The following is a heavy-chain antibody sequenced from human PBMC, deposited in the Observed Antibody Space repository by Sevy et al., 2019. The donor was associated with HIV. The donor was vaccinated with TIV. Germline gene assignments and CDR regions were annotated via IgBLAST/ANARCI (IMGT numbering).Heavy chain of an antibody. CDR2: ISYDGSNK. CDR3: VREERHGLRDY. Sequence: GGSLRLSCAVSGFMFSDYSMHWIRQAPGKGLEWVTLISYDGSNKFYAGSVQGRFTISKDNSKNILFLQMNSVRDEDTAVYYFVREERHGLRDYWGQGTVVSVSS. V-gene: IGHV3-30-3*01. CDR1: GFMFSDYS. J-gene: IGHJ4*02.